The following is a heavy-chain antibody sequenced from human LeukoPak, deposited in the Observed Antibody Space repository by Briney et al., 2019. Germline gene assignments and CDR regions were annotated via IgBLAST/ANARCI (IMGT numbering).Heavy chain of an antibody. Sequence: PGGSLRLSCAASGFTFSSYGMHWVRQAPGKGLEWVAVIWYDGSNKYYADSVKGRFTISRDNSKNTLYLQMNSLRAEDTAVYYCARSRQMTTVDYWGQGTLVTVSS. D-gene: IGHD4-11*01. V-gene: IGHV3-33*01. CDR1: GFTFSSYG. CDR3: ARSRQMTTVDY. CDR2: IWYDGSNK. J-gene: IGHJ4*02.